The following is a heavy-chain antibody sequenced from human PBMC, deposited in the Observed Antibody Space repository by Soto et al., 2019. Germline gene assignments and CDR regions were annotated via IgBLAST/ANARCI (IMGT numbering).Heavy chain of an antibody. CDR2: SIPIFGTA. J-gene: IGHJ4*02. V-gene: IGHV1-69*01. D-gene: IGHD3-22*01. CDR3: ARDRTPYYYDSSGYENFDY. CDR1: GGTFSSYA. Sequence: QVQLVQSGAEVKKPGSSVKVSCKASGGTFSSYAISWVRQAPGQGLEWMGGSIPIFGTANYAQKFQGRVTITADESTSTAYMELSSLRSEDTAVYYCARDRTPYYYDSSGYENFDYWGQGTLVTVSS.